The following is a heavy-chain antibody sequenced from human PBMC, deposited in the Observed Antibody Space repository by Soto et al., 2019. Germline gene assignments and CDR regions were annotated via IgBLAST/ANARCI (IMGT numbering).Heavy chain of an antibody. D-gene: IGHD3-3*01. CDR3: ARDPRSPAYYDFWSGYSGGWDYYYYMDV. J-gene: IGHJ6*03. V-gene: IGHV3-66*01. CDR1: GFTVSSKY. Sequence: PGGSLRLSCAASGFTVSSKYMSWVRQAPGKGLEWVSLIQSGGPTYYADSVKGRFTISRDTSENTVHLQMDSLRAEDTAVYYCARDPRSPAYYDFWSGYSGGWDYYYYMDVWGKGTTVTVSS. CDR2: IQSGGPT.